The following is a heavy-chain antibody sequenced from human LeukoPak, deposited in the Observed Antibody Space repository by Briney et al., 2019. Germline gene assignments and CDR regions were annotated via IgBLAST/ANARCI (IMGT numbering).Heavy chain of an antibody. CDR3: ARSSGSYYPFDY. CDR2: ISSSSSYI. J-gene: IGHJ4*02. D-gene: IGHD1-26*01. Sequence: GGSLRLSCAASGFTFSSYAMHWVRQAPGKGLEWVSSISSSSSYIYYADSVKGRFTISRDNAKNSLYLQMNSLRAEDTAVYYCARSSGSYYPFDYWGQGTLVTVSS. CDR1: GFTFSSYA. V-gene: IGHV3-21*01.